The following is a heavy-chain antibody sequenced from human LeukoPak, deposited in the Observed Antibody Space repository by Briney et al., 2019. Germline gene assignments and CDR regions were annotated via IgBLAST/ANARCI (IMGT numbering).Heavy chain of an antibody. J-gene: IGHJ6*02. CDR3: ARGDYYYGMDV. CDR2: IKQDGSEK. CDR1: GFTFSSYW. V-gene: IGHV3-7*03. Sequence: GGSLRLSCAASGFTFSSYWMSWVRQAPGKGLEWVANIKQDGSEKYYVDSVKGRFTISRDNAKNSLYLQMNSLRAEDTALYHCARGDYYYGMDVWGQGTTVTVSS.